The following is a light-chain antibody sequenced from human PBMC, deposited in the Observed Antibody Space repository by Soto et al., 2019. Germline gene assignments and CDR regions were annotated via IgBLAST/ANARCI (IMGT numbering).Light chain of an antibody. J-gene: IGKJ1*01. V-gene: IGKV2-28*01. CDR1: RGLLHSTGKNY. Sequence: DILRTQSPISLPVTPGEPASISCWSSRGLLHSTGKNYLDWFLQKPGQSPKLLIYLGSNRASGVPDRFSGSGSGTNFTLRISRVEAEDVGVYYCMQALQSPRTFGRGTKVEIK. CDR3: MQALQSPRT. CDR2: LGS.